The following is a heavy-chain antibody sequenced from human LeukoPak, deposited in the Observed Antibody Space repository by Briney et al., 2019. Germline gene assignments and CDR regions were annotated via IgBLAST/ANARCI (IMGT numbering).Heavy chain of an antibody. Sequence: PGGSLRLSCAASGFTFSSSAMSWVRQVPGKGLEWVSGISASGGSTSYADSVKGRFTISRDNSKNTLYLQMNSLRAGDTAVYYCAKSSYYDSSGFYREYYFDYWGQGTLVTVSS. CDR1: GFTFSSSA. CDR3: AKSSYYDSSGFYREYYFDY. CDR2: ISASGGST. D-gene: IGHD3-22*01. V-gene: IGHV3-23*01. J-gene: IGHJ4*02.